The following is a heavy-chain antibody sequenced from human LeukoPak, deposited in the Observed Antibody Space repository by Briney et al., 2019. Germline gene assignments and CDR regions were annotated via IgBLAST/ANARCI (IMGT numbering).Heavy chain of an antibody. Sequence: SETLSLTCTVSGGSISSGSYYWSWIRQPAGKGLEWIGRIYTSGSTNYNPSLKSRVTISVDTSKNQFSLKLSSVTAADTAVYFCARGGPTDAFDIWGQGTMVTVSS. CDR1: GGSISSGSYY. CDR3: ARGGPTDAFDI. CDR2: IYTSGST. J-gene: IGHJ3*02. V-gene: IGHV4-61*02.